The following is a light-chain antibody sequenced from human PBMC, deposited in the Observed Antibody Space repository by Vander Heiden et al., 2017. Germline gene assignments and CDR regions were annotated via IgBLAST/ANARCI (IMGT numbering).Light chain of an antibody. CDR2: GNS. V-gene: IGLV1-40*01. J-gene: IGLJ2*01. Sequence: QSVLTQPPSVSGPPGPRVTISCTGSSSNIGAGYDVHWYQQLPGTAPKLLIYGNSNRPSGVPDRFSGSKSGTSASLAITGLQAEDEADYYCQSYDSSLSGSTVFGGGTKLTVL. CDR3: QSYDSSLSGSTV. CDR1: SSNIGAGYD.